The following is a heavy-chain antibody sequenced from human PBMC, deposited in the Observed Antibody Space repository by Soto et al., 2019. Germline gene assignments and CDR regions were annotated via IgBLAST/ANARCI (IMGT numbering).Heavy chain of an antibody. Sequence: SETLSLTCTVSGGSISSSSYYWGWIRQPPGKGLEWIGRIYYSGSTYYNPSLKSRVTISVDTSKNQFSLKLSSVTAADTAVYYCARHAVHSRGLTAYRGQGTLVPVSS. D-gene: IGHD6-19*01. CDR2: IYYSGST. CDR1: GGSISSSSYY. V-gene: IGHV4-39*01. CDR3: ARHAVHSRGLTAY. J-gene: IGHJ4*02.